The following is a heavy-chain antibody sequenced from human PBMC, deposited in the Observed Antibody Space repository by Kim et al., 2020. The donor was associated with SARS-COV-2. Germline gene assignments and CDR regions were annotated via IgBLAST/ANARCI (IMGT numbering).Heavy chain of an antibody. J-gene: IGHJ5*02. D-gene: IGHD4-17*01. Sequence: SETLSLTCTVSGGSISSSSYYWGWIRQPPGKGLEWIGSIYYSGSTYYNPSLKSRVTISVDTSKNQFSLKLSSVTAADTAVYYCARRLSNDYPHYNGFDPWGQGTLVTVSS. V-gene: IGHV4-39*01. CDR1: GGSISSSSYY. CDR2: IYYSGST. CDR3: ARRLSNDYPHYNGFDP.